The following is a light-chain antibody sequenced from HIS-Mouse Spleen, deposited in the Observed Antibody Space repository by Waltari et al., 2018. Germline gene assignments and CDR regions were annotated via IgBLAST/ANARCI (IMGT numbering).Light chain of an antibody. CDR1: SSDVGGYNY. CDR3: CSYAGSYTDYV. CDR2: DVS. Sequence: QSALTQPRSVSGSPGQSVTISCTGTSSDVGGYNYVSWYQQHPGKAPKLMIYDVSKRRSGVPDRFSGSKCGNTASLTISGLQAEDEADYYCCSYAGSYTDYVFGTGTKVTVL. J-gene: IGLJ1*01. V-gene: IGLV2-11*01.